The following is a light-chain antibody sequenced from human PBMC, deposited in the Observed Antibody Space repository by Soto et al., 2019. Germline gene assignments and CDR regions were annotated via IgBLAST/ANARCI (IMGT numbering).Light chain of an antibody. J-gene: IGKJ1*01. CDR1: QSVSSTY. Sequence: EIVLTQSPGILSLSPGERATLSCRASQSVSSTYLAWYQQKPGQAPRLLLFGGSSRATGIPGRFSGSGSGTDFTVTISRLEPEDFAVYYCQRYRVSRLTFGQGTKVEIK. V-gene: IGKV3-20*01. CDR3: QRYRVSRLT. CDR2: GGS.